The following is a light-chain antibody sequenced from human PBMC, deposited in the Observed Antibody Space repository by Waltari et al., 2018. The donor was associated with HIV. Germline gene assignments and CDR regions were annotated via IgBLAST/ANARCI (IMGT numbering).Light chain of an antibody. V-gene: IGLV3-1*01. CDR1: KLGDKY. Sequence: SYELTQPPSVSVSPGQTASITCSGDKLGDKYACWYQQKPGQSPVLVIYQDNKRRSGIPERFSGANSGNTATLTISGTQAMDEADYYCQAEVVFGGGTKLTVL. CDR3: QAEVV. J-gene: IGLJ2*01. CDR2: QDN.